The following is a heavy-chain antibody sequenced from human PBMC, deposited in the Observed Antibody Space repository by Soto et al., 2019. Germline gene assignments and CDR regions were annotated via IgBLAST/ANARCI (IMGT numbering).Heavy chain of an antibody. V-gene: IGHV4-39*01. CDR3: ASFAYDFWSGLKAYYYYYGMDV. D-gene: IGHD3-3*01. CDR1: GGSISSSSDY. Sequence: SETLSLTCTVSGGSISSSSDYWGWIHQPPGKGLEWIGSIYYSGSTYYNPSLKSRVTISVDTSKNQFSLKLSSVTAADTAVYYCASFAYDFWSGLKAYYYYYGMDVWGQGTTVTVSS. CDR2: IYYSGST. J-gene: IGHJ6*02.